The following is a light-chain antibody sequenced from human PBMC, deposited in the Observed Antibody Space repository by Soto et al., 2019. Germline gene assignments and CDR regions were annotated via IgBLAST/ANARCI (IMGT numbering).Light chain of an antibody. V-gene: IGLV7-43*01. Sequence: QAVVTQEPSLTVSPGGTVTLTCASSTGAVTSVYHPNWFQQKPGQAPRALIYSTTYKHSWTPARFSGSLLGDKAALTLSGVQPEDEAEYFCLLYYGGALPSWLFGGGTKLTVL. CDR3: LLYYGGALPSWL. J-gene: IGLJ3*02. CDR1: TGAVTSVYH. CDR2: STT.